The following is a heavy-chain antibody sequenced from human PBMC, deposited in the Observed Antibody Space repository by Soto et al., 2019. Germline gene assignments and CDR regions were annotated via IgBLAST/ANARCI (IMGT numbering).Heavy chain of an antibody. Sequence: DVQVVQSGGGLVRPGGSLKFSCAASGFAFNDSAMHWVRQASGKGLEWVARVRSKSNNYATAYPVSVRGRLTVSGDHSMGTTYLQMNSLKTEDTAMYYCTNNFVWGQGVLVTVSS. V-gene: IGHV3-73*01. D-gene: IGHD2-15*01. CDR2: VRSKSNNYAT. CDR1: GFAFNDSA. CDR3: TNNFV. J-gene: IGHJ4*02.